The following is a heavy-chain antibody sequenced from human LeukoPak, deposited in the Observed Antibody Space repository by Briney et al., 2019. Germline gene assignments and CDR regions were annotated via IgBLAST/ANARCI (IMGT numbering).Heavy chain of an antibody. CDR1: GFTFDDYT. J-gene: IGHJ4*02. V-gene: IGHV3-43*01. D-gene: IGHD6-19*01. CDR3: AKGQWLAQDPVDY. CDR2: ISWDGGST. Sequence: GGSLRLSCAASGFTFDDYTMHWVRQAPGKGLEWVSLISWDGGSTYYADSVKGRFTISRDNSKNSLYLQMNSLGTEDTALYYCAKGQWLAQDPVDYWGQGTLVTVSS.